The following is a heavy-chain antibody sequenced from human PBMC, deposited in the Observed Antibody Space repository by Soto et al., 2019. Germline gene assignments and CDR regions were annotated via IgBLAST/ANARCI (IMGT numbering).Heavy chain of an antibody. J-gene: IGHJ6*02. CDR3: ARDEEMATINDYYYGMDV. Sequence: QVQLVESGGGVVQPGRFLRLSCAASGFTFSSYAMHWVRQAPGKGLEWVAVISYDGSNKYYADSVKGRFTISRDNSKNTLYLQMNSLRAEDTAVYYCARDEEMATINDYYYGMDVWGQGTTVTVSS. D-gene: IGHD5-12*01. V-gene: IGHV3-30-3*01. CDR2: ISYDGSNK. CDR1: GFTFSSYA.